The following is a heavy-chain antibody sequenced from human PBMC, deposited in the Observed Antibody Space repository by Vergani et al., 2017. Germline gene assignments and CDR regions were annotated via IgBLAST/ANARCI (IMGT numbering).Heavy chain of an antibody. V-gene: IGHV5-51*01. CDR3: ASGGHGSENGGALQL. CDR2: IYPGDSEV. Sequence: VQLVQSGAEVKKPGESLKISCQAFGYIFSNFWIGWVRQRPGRGLEWMGIIYPGDSEVKSNPTFRGQVIFSVDTSVNTAYLQWRSLQASDTATYFCASGGHGSENGGALQLWGQGTNITVSS. J-gene: IGHJ3*01. CDR1: GYIFSNFW. D-gene: IGHD3-10*01.